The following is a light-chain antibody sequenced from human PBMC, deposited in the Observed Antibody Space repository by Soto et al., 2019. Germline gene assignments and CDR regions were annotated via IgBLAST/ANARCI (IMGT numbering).Light chain of an antibody. J-gene: IGKJ1*01. V-gene: IGKV1-5*01. CDR2: DAS. CDR3: QQYASYWT. Sequence: DIQMTQSPSTLSASVGDRVAITCRASQTISRWLAWYQQKPGKGPKVLIYDASTLESGVPSRFSGSGSGTEFTLTISSLQPDDFAIYYCQQYASYWTFGQGTKVEIK. CDR1: QTISRW.